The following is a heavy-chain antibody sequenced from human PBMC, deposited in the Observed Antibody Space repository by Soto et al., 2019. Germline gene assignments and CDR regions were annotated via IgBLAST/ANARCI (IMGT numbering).Heavy chain of an antibody. D-gene: IGHD1-26*01. CDR2: SSSGSNTI. Sequence: GGSLRLSCAASGFTVSSNGMNWVRQAPGRGLEWVSYSSSGSNTIYYADSVKGRFTVSRDSAQNSLYLQMNSLTAKDTAVYYCARGVGALLYSDFWGQGTLVTVSS. V-gene: IGHV3-48*01. J-gene: IGHJ4*02. CDR3: ARGVGALLYSDF. CDR1: GFTVSSNG.